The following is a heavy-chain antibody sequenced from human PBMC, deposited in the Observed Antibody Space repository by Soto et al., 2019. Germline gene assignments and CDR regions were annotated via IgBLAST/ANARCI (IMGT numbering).Heavy chain of an antibody. J-gene: IGHJ4*02. V-gene: IGHV2-26*01. D-gene: IGHD1-1*01. CDR2: IFWNGEK. Sequence: QVTLKESGPVLVKPTETLTLTCAVSGFSLSDSKVGVSWIRQPPGTALEWLAHIFWNGEKCSSPSLESTLTIFKNPAKCQVVLTRTEIAPLETATYFCGPVRQSDGAHSDDYWGRGALVTVAS. CDR1: GFSLSDSKVG. CDR3: GPVRQSDGAHSDDY.